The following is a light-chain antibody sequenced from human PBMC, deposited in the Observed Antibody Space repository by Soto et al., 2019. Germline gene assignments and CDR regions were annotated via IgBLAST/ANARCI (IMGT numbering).Light chain of an antibody. CDR2: DVS. J-gene: IGLJ1*01. Sequence: QSALNQPRPVSRAPWQVVAIFCPGTNNYFWGYSYLSWYQQHPGKGPKLMIYDVSKRPSGVPDRFSGSKSGNTASLTISGLQAEDEADYYCCSYAGSNTFYVFGTGTKVSGL. CDR1: NNYFWGYSY. CDR3: CSYAGSNTFYV. V-gene: IGLV2-11*01.